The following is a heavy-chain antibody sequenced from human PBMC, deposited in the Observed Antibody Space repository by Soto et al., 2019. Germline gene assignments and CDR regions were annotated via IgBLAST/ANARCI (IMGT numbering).Heavy chain of an antibody. CDR2: IYHSGRT. D-gene: IGHD6-19*01. V-gene: IGHV4-59*01. CDR1: VGSISSYY. Sequence: PSETLSLTCTVSVGSISSYYWSFLRQTPGKGLECIGYIYHSGRTTYNPSLKSRVTISVDTSKNQFSLKLSSVTAADTAVYYCASGRGAVAGFYYYYGMDVGSQGSTFNVSS. J-gene: IGHJ6*02. CDR3: ASGRGAVAGFYYYYGMDV.